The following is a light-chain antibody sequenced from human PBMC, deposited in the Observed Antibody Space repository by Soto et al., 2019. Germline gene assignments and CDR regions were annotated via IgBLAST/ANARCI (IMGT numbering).Light chain of an antibody. CDR3: HKYGSAPRT. Sequence: VLTQSPGTLSLSPGKRATLSCRASQSVSTNLAWYQQKPGEAPRLLIYAASTRATGIPERFSGSGSGTDFTLTISRLQPEDFAVYHCHKYGSAPRTFGQGTKVDIK. V-gene: IGKV3-20*01. CDR2: AAS. CDR1: QSVSTN. J-gene: IGKJ1*01.